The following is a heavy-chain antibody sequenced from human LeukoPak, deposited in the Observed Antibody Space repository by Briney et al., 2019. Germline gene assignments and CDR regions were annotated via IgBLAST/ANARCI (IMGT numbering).Heavy chain of an antibody. CDR2: IKEDGSAQ. D-gene: IGHD2-2*01. CDR3: ATSSNAPGNH. CDR1: EITFSSYW. V-gene: IGHV3-7*01. Sequence: GGSLRLSCAASEITFSSYWMSWVRQAPGKGLEWVANIKEDGSAQYYVGSVKGRFTISRDNAKNSLNLQMNSLRAEDTAVYYCATSSNAPGNHWGQGTLVTVSS. J-gene: IGHJ5*02.